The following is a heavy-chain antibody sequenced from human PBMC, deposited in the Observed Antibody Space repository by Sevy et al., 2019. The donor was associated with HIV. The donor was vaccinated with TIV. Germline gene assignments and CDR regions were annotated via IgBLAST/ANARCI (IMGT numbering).Heavy chain of an antibody. V-gene: IGHV6-1*01. D-gene: IGHD3-10*01. CDR3: GRGDYYGSGTYYKGYYYDGMDV. CDR2: TYYRSKWYN. Sequence: SQTLSLTCAISGDSVSSNSAAWNWIRQSPSRGLEWLGRTYYRSKWYNDYAVSVKSRITINPDTSKNQFSLQLNSVTPEDTAVYYCGRGDYYGSGTYYKGYYYDGMDVWGQGTTVTVSS. J-gene: IGHJ6*02. CDR1: GDSVSSNSAA.